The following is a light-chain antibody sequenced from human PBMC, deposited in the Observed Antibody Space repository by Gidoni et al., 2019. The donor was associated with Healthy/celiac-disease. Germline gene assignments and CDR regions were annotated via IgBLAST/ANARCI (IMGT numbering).Light chain of an antibody. V-gene: IGKV3-15*01. J-gene: IGKJ2*01. CDR1: QSVSSN. CDR3: QQYNNWPT. Sequence: EIVMTQSPATLSVSPGERATLSCRASQSVSSNLAWYQQKPGQAPRLLIYGASTRATGFPARFSGSGSGTEFTLTISSLPSEDFAVYYCQQYNNWPTFGQGTKLEIK. CDR2: GAS.